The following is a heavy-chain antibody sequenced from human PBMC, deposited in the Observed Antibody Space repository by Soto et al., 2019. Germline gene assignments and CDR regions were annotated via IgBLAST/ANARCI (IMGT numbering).Heavy chain of an antibody. CDR1: GGSISSSSYY. CDR2: IYYSGST. V-gene: IGHV4-39*01. D-gene: IGHD3-10*01. CDR3: ATHGLIWFGERDAFDI. J-gene: IGHJ3*02. Sequence: SETLSLTCTVSGGSISSSSYYWGWIRQPPGKGLEWIGSIYYSGSTYYNPSLKSRVTISVDTSKNQFSLKLSSVTAADTAVYYCATHGLIWFGERDAFDIWGQGTMVTVSS.